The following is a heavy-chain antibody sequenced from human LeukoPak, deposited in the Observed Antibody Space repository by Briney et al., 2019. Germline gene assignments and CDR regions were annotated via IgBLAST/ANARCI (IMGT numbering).Heavy chain of an antibody. CDR3: AREGYYDILTGYYHD. J-gene: IGHJ4*02. D-gene: IGHD3-9*01. Sequence: GASVKVSCKASGGTFSSYAINWVRQAPGQGLEWMGGIVPIFGTANYAQKFQGRVTITADESTSTAYMELSSLRSDDTAVYYCAREGYYDILTGYYHDWGQGTLVTVSS. V-gene: IGHV1-69*13. CDR2: IVPIFGTA. CDR1: GGTFSSYA.